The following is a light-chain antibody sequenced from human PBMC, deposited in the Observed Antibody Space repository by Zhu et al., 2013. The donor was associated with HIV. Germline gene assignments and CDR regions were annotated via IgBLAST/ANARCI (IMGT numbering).Light chain of an antibody. V-gene: IGKV3-15*01. CDR3: QQDGDWPPVYT. Sequence: EIVVTQSPATLSLSPGERAILSCRASQSIGTNLAWYQQKFGQPPRLLIYGASARATGLPARFTANGSGTEFTLTISSLQSDDFAVYYCQQDGDWPPVYTFGQGTKLEIK. J-gene: IGKJ2*01. CDR1: QSIGTN. CDR2: GAS.